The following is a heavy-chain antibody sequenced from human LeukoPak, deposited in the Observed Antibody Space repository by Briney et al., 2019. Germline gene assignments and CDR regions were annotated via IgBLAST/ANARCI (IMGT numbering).Heavy chain of an antibody. Sequence: KTSETLSLTCIVSGGSISSGGHYWSWIRQHPGKGLEWIGYINYSGSTYYNPSLKSRVTISVDTSQNQFSLKLSSVTAADTAVYYCARDEAIFGAGYYYGMDVWGQGTTVTVSS. CDR3: ARDEAIFGAGYYYGMDV. J-gene: IGHJ6*02. D-gene: IGHD3-3*01. V-gene: IGHV4-31*03. CDR1: GGSISSGGHY. CDR2: INYSGST.